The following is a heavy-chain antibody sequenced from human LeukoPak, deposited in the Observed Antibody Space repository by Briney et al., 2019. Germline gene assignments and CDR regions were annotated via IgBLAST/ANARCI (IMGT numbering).Heavy chain of an antibody. V-gene: IGHV1-18*01. CDR2: ISAYNGDT. CDR1: GYSFTSYG. CDR3: ARKVPNDSSGYYYRGQFDP. J-gene: IGHJ5*02. D-gene: IGHD3-22*01. Sequence: ASVKVSCKASGYSFTSYGFSWVRQAPGQGLEWMGWISAYNGDTNYAQKLQGRVTMTTDTSTSTAYMELSSLRSEDTAVYYCARKVPNDSSGYYYRGQFDPWGQGTLVTVSS.